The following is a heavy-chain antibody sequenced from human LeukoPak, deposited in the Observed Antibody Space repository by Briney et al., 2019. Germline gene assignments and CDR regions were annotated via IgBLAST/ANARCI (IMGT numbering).Heavy chain of an antibody. V-gene: IGHV4-39*01. J-gene: IGHJ3*02. D-gene: IGHD6-19*01. CDR3: ARFSSGSGWRDAFDI. CDR2: IYYSGST. Sequence: PSGTLSLTCAVSGSSISSSNYYWGWIRQPPGKGLDWIGSIYYSGSTYYNPSLKSRVTISVDTSKNRFSLKLSSVTAADTAVYYCARFSSGSGWRDAFDIWGQGTMVTVSS. CDR1: GSSISSSNYY.